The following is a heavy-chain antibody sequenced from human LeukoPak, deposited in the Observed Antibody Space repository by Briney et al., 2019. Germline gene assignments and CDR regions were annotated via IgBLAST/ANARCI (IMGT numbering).Heavy chain of an antibody. CDR2: VSPSGDIT. CDR1: GFTFSSYA. V-gene: IGHV3-23*01. Sequence: GGSLRLSCAASGFTFSSYAMSWVRQAPGMGLEWVSGVSPSGDITYYADSVKGRFAISRDNSRNTVYFQLNSLRADDTAVYYCAKDIDWGRFDVWGRGTLVTVSS. D-gene: IGHD7-27*01. J-gene: IGHJ2*01. CDR3: AKDIDWGRFDV.